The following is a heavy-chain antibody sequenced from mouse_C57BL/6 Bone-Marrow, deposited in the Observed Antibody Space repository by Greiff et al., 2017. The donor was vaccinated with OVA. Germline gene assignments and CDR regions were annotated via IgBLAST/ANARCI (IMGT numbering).Heavy chain of an antibody. CDR1: GYTFTDYN. CDR2: INPNNGGT. Sequence: EVQLQQSGPELVKPGASVKIPCKASGYTFTDYNMDWVKQSHGKSLEWIGDINPNNGGTIYNQKFKGKATLTVDKSSSTAYMELRSLTSEDTAVYYCARGELGWLLLGFAYWGQGTLVTVSA. D-gene: IGHD2-3*01. J-gene: IGHJ3*01. CDR3: ARGELGWLLLGFAY. V-gene: IGHV1-18*01.